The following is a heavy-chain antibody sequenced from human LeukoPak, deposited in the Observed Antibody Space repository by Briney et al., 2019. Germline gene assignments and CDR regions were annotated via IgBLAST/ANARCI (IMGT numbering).Heavy chain of an antibody. J-gene: IGHJ4*02. CDR1: GGSFSVYY. V-gene: IGHV4-34*01. D-gene: IGHD1-26*01. CDR2: INHSGST. Sequence: SETLSLTCAVYGGSFSVYYWSWMRQPPGKGLEWIGEINHSGSTTYNPSLKCRVTISVDTSKNQFSVKRSSVTAADTAVYYCAREGSYYFDYWGQGTLVTVSS. CDR3: AREGSYYFDY.